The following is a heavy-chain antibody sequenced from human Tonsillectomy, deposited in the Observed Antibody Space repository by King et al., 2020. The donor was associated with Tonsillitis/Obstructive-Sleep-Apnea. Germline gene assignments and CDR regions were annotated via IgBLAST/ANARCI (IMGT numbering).Heavy chain of an antibody. CDR3: ARGGAKGSTDY. V-gene: IGHV3-74*01. CDR2: INNDGRST. CDR1: GFTFSNYW. D-gene: IGHD2-15*01. J-gene: IGHJ4*02. Sequence: VQLVESGGGLVQPGGSLRLSCVASGFTFSNYWMYWVRQVPGEGLVWVSRINNDGRSTTYADSVKGRFTISRDNAENTLYLQMNSLRPEDTAVYHCARGGAKGSTDYWGQGTLVTVS.